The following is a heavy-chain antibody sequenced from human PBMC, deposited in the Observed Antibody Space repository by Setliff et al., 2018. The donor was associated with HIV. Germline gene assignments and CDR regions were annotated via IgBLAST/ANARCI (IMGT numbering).Heavy chain of an antibody. CDR3: ARGFDYAQRPPLYYFDY. V-gene: IGHV4-31*03. Sequence: SETLSLTCTVSGGSISSGYYYWSWIRQHPGKGLEWIGYIYYSGNPFYNPSLRSRVTISLDTSKNQFSLKLSSVTASDTAVYYCARGFDYAQRPPLYYFDYWGQGTLVTVSS. CDR1: GGSISSGYYY. D-gene: IGHD2-2*01. J-gene: IGHJ4*02. CDR2: IYYSGNP.